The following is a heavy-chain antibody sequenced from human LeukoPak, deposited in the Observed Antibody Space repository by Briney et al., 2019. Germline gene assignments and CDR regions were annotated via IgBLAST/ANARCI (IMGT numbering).Heavy chain of an antibody. Sequence: PGGSLRLSCEASGFTFSSYYMIWVRQAPGKGLEWVPVICFGGDWTYYADSVKGRFTISRDNSKNTLYLQMNSLRAEDTAVYYCANYRQSITAAGNSREFADYWGQGTLVTVSS. CDR1: GFTFSSYY. J-gene: IGHJ4*02. CDR3: ANYRQSITAAGNSREFADY. D-gene: IGHD6-13*01. CDR2: ICFGGDWT. V-gene: IGHV3-23*01.